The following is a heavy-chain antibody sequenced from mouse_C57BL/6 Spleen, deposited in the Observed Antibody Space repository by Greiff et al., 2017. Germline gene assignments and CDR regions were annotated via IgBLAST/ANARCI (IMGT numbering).Heavy chain of an antibody. J-gene: IGHJ2*01. V-gene: IGHV1-69*01. CDR2: IDPSDSYT. CDR1: GYTFTSYW. CDR3: ARARRLLDY. D-gene: IGHD1-1*01. Sequence: QVQLQQPGAELVMPGASVKLSCKASGYTFTSYWMHWVKQRPGQGLEWIGEIDPSDSYTNYNQKFKGKSTLTVDKSSSTAYMQLSSLTSEDSAVYYCARARRLLDYWGQGTTPTVSS.